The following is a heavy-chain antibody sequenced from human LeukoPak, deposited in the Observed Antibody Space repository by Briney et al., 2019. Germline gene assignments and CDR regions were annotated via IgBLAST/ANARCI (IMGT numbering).Heavy chain of an antibody. V-gene: IGHV3-11*01. J-gene: IGHJ6*02. CDR3: ARGRLTVRNYYGSGTSGYGMDV. D-gene: IGHD3-10*01. Sequence: PGGSLRLSCAASGFTFSDYYMSWIRQAPGKGLEWVSYISSSGSTIYYADSVKGRFTISRDNAKNSLYLQMNSLRAEDTAVYYCARGRLTVRNYYGSGTSGYGMDVWGQGTTVTVSS. CDR2: ISSSGSTI. CDR1: GFTFSDYY.